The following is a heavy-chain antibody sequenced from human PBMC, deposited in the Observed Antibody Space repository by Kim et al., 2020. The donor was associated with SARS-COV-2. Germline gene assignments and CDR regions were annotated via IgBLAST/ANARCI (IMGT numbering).Heavy chain of an antibody. CDR2: SYP. Sequence: SYPDYSPAFRGHVTISADKSISTAYLQWSSLKASDTAIYYCARWVAGTYDPWGQGTLVTVSS. J-gene: IGHJ5*02. CDR3: ARWVAGTYDP. V-gene: IGHV5-10-1*01. D-gene: IGHD6-19*01.